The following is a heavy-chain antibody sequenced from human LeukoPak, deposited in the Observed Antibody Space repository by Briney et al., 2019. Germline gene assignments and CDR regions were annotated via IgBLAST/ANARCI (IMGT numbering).Heavy chain of an antibody. CDR3: AGTRTRYYDILTGYFH. J-gene: IGHJ4*02. V-gene: IGHV4-34*01. CDR1: GGSFSGYY. Sequence: SETLSLTCAVYGGSFSGYYWSWIRQPPGKGLEWIGEINHSGSTNYTPSLKSRVTISVDTSKNQFSLKLSSVTAADTAVYYCAGTRTRYYDILTGYFHWGQGTLVTVSS. CDR2: INHSGST. D-gene: IGHD3-9*01.